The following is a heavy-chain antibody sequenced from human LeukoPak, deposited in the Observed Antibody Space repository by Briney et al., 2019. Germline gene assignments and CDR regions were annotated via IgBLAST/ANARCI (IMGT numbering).Heavy chain of an antibody. CDR3: AKMGYCSSTSCYAYFDY. V-gene: IGHV3-30*04. CDR1: GFTFSSYA. J-gene: IGHJ4*02. CDR2: ISYDGSNK. D-gene: IGHD2-2*01. Sequence: GGSLRLSCAASGFTFSSYAMHWVRQAPGKGLEWVAVISYDGSNKYYADSVKGRFTISRDNSKNTLYLQMNSLRAEDTAVYYCAKMGYCSSTSCYAYFDYWGQGTLVTVSS.